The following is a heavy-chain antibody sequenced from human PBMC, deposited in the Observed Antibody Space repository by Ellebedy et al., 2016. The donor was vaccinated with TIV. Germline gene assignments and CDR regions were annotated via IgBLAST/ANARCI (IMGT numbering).Heavy chain of an antibody. CDR2: INAGGERI. V-gene: IGHV3-48*02. Sequence: GESLKISCAGSGFNFGEYSMKWVRQAPGKGLEWISYINAGGERIYYADSVKGRFTISRDNARNILYLHMNSLRDEETAVYYCASRPASWYSDNNWFDPWGQGSPVTVSS. J-gene: IGHJ5*02. CDR1: GFNFGEYS. CDR3: ASRPASWYSDNNWFDP. D-gene: IGHD6-13*01.